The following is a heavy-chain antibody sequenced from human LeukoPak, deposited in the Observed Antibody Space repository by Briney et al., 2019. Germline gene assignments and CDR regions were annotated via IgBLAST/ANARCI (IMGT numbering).Heavy chain of an antibody. Sequence: ASVKVSCKASGYTFTSYYMHWVRQAPGRGLEWMGIINPSGGSTSYAQKFQGRVTMTRDTSTSTVYMELSSLRSEDTAVYYCARDHTADIAVAGPGAFDIWGQGTMVTVSS. J-gene: IGHJ3*02. CDR2: INPSGGST. CDR1: GYTFTSYY. CDR3: ARDHTADIAVAGPGAFDI. V-gene: IGHV1-46*01. D-gene: IGHD6-19*01.